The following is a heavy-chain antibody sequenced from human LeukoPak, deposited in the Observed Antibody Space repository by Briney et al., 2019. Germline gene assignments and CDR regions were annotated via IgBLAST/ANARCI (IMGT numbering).Heavy chain of an antibody. V-gene: IGHV1-69*06. Sequence: ASVKVSCKAYGGTFSSYANSWVRQAPGQGLEWMGGIIPIFGTANYAQKFQGRVTITADKSTSTAYMELSSLRSEDTAVYYCARVGGQQLVQYYFDYWGQGTLVTVSS. CDR2: IIPIFGTA. D-gene: IGHD6-13*01. CDR1: GGTFSSYA. J-gene: IGHJ4*02. CDR3: ARVGGQQLVQYYFDY.